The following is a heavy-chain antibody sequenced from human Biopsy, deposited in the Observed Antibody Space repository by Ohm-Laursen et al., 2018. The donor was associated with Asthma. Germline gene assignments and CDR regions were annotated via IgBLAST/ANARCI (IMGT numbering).Heavy chain of an antibody. J-gene: IGHJ4*02. CDR2: VSWNSGSI. V-gene: IGHV3-9*01. Sequence: SLRLSCAASGFTFTDYWMHWVRQAPGKGLEGVPGVSWNSGSIDYADSVKGRFTISRDNAKNSLYLQMNSLRGADTALYYCVKDIRLQLWGFDSWGQGTLVTVSS. CDR1: GFTFTDYW. CDR3: VKDIRLQLWGFDS. D-gene: IGHD6-13*01.